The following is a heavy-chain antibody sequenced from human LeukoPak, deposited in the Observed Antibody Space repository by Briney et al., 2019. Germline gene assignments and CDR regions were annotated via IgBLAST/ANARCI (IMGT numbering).Heavy chain of an antibody. CDR1: GFTFSTYA. V-gene: IGHV3-21*01. J-gene: IGHJ4*02. CDR2: ISSTGTYI. CDR3: ARGVGNFRYYSDY. D-gene: IGHD2/OR15-2a*01. Sequence: GGSLRLSCAASGFTFSTYAMNWIRQAPGKGLEWVSSISSTGTYIYYGDLVEGRFTISRDNAKNSLYLQMNSLRAEDTAVYYCARGVGNFRYYSDYWGQGTLVTVSS.